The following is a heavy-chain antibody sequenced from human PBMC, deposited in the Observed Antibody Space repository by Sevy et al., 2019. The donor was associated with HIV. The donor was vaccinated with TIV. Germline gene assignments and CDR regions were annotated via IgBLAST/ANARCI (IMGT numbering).Heavy chain of an antibody. V-gene: IGHV4-34*01. D-gene: IGHD2-15*01. CDR3: ASLPRYCSGGSCYLYPYYFDY. CDR2: INHSGST. CDR1: GGSFSGYY. J-gene: IGHJ4*02. Sequence: SETLSLTCAVYGGSFSGYYWSWIRQPPGKGLEWIGEINHSGSTNYNPSLKSRVTISVDTSKNQFSLKLSSVTAADTAVYYCASLPRYCSGGSCYLYPYYFDYWGQGTLVTVSS.